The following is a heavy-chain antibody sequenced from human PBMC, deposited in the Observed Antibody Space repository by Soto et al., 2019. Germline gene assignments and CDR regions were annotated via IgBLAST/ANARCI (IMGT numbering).Heavy chain of an antibody. V-gene: IGHV4-61*01. CDR3: ARDSDGTGTTFGLVP. D-gene: IGHD1-7*01. Sequence: PSETLSLTCTVSGGSVSSGSYYWSWIRQPPGKGLEWIGYIYYSGSTNYNPSLKSRVTISVDTSKNQFSLKLSSVTAADTAVYYSARDSDGTGTTFGLVPWRQAALLTVSS. CDR2: IYYSGST. J-gene: IGHJ5*02. CDR1: GGSVSSGSYY.